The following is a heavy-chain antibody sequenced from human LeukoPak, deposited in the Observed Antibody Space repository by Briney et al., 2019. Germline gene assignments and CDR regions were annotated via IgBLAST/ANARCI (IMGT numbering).Heavy chain of an antibody. CDR2: MYYSGTT. D-gene: IGHD5-12*01. CDR1: GGSISSSSYY. V-gene: IGHV4-39*06. J-gene: IGHJ1*01. Sequence: SETLSLTRTVSGGSISSSSYYWGWIRQPPGKGLEWIGSMYYSGTTDYNPSLKSRVTISVDTSKNQFALKLSSVTAADTAVYYCVRDSSGYEYLQHWGQGTLVTVSS. CDR3: VRDSSGYEYLQH.